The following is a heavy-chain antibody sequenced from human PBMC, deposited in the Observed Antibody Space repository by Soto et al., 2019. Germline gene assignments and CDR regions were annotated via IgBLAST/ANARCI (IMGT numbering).Heavy chain of an antibody. J-gene: IGHJ6*02. CDR1: GGTFSSYA. Sequence: GASVKVSCKASGGTFSSYAISWVRQAPGQRLEWMGGIIPIFGTANYAQKFQGRVTITADESTSTAYMELSSLRSEDTAVYYCASGAPGGTVVTGDYYYGMDVWGQGTTVTVSS. D-gene: IGHD2-15*01. CDR3: ASGAPGGTVVTGDYYYGMDV. CDR2: IIPIFGTA. V-gene: IGHV1-69*13.